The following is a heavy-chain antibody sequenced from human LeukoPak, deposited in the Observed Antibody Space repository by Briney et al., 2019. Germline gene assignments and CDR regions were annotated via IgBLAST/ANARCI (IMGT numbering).Heavy chain of an antibody. D-gene: IGHD2-15*01. V-gene: IGHV3-43*02. CDR1: GFTFDDYA. J-gene: IGHJ6*03. Sequence: GGSLRLSCAASGFTFDDYAMHWVRQAPGKGLEGVSLINEDGRSTYYAGSVKGRFTISRDNSKNSLYLQMNSLRTEDTALYYCAKDIRWRVYYMDVWGKGTTVTVSS. CDR3: AKDIRWRVYYMDV. CDR2: INEDGRST.